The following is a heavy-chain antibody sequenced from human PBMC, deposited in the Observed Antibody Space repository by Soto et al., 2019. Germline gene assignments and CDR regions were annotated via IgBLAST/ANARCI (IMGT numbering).Heavy chain of an antibody. V-gene: IGHV4-39*01. J-gene: IGHJ5*02. D-gene: IGHD2-21*02. CDR1: SDSISSCVYY. CDR3: ARHPSDFWFDP. Sequence: LETLSVTWTVCSDSISSCVYYLCWHRQHPGKGLEWIGYIYYSGSTYYNPSLKSRVTVSVDTSKNQFSLKLSSVTAADTAVYYCARHPSDFWFDPWGQGTLVTVSS. CDR2: IYYSGST.